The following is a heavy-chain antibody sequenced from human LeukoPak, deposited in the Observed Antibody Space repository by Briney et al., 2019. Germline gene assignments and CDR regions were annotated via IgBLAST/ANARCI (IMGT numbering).Heavy chain of an antibody. J-gene: IGHJ6*03. CDR2: IKSKTNGETT. V-gene: IGHV3-15*01. CDR3: AKDQAYYDILTLTYYYYYYMDV. Sequence: TGGSLRLSCTGSGFTFSNAWMNWVRQTPGKGLEWIALIKSKTNGETTDYAAPVKGRFTISRDDSTNTLYLQMNSLRAEDTAVYYCAKDQAYYDILTLTYYYYYYMDVWGKGTTVTISS. CDR1: GFTFSNAW. D-gene: IGHD3-9*01.